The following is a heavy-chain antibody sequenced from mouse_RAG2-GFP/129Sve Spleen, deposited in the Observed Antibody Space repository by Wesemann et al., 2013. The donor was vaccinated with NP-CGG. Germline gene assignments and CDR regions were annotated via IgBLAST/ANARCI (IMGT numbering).Heavy chain of an antibody. CDR3: TRRDWDVDYAMDY. Sequence: EVKLEESGGGLVQPGGSMKLSCVASGFTFSNYWMNWVRQSPEKGLEWVAEIRLKSNNYATHYAESVKGRFTISRDDSKSSVYLQMNNLRAEDTGIYYCTRRDWDVDYAMDYWGGSRGTSVTVSS. CDR2: IRLKSNNYAT. V-gene: IGHV6-6*02. J-gene: IGHJ4*01. CDR1: GFTFSNYW. D-gene: IGHD4-1*01.